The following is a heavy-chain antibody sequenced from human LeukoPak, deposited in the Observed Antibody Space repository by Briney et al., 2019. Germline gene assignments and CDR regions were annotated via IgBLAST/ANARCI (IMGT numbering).Heavy chain of an antibody. V-gene: IGHV3-23*01. Sequence: GSLRLSCAASGFTFSSYAMRWVRQAPGKGLEWVSAISGSGGSTYYADSVKGRFTISRDNSKNTLYLQMNSLRAEDTAVYYCAKVQLLRYYYYGMDVWGQGTTVTVSS. CDR1: GFTFSSYA. CDR3: AKVQLLRYYYYGMDV. CDR2: ISGSGGST. J-gene: IGHJ6*02. D-gene: IGHD2-2*01.